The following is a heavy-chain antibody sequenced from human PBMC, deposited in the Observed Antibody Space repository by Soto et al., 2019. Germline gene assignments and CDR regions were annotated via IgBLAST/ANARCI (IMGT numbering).Heavy chain of an antibody. Sequence: EVHLVESGGGLVQPGGSLRLSCAASGFTFSSYSMIWLRQAPGKGLECISYIGSSASTIYYADSVKGRFTISRDNAKNSLYLKMNSLGDEDTAGYYCARGSSSWASDFDFWGQGTLVTVSS. D-gene: IGHD6-13*01. CDR2: IGSSASTI. V-gene: IGHV3-48*02. CDR3: ARGSSSWASDFDF. J-gene: IGHJ4*02. CDR1: GFTFSSYS.